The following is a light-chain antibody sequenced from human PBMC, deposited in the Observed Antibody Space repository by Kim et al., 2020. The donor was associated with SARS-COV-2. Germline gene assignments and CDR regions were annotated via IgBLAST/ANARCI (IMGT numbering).Light chain of an antibody. CDR2: GAS. J-gene: IGKJ1*01. CDR1: QSVDSSY. V-gene: IGKV3-20*01. CDR3: HQHYSSRT. Sequence: DIVLTQSPGTLSLSPGERATLSCRASQSVDSSYLAWYQQKPGQAPRLLIYGASSRATGIPDRFSGSGSGTDFTLTISRLEPEDFAVYYCHQHYSSRTFGQGTKVDIK.